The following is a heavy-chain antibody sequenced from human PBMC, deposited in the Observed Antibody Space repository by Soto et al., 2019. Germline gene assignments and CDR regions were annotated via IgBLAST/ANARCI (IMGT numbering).Heavy chain of an antibody. CDR1: GFTFSSYA. Sequence: EVQLLESGGGLVQPGGSLRLSCAASGFTFSSYALSWVRQAPGKGLEWVSAITGSGDRTYYADSVKGRLTISRDNSKNTLPLEMNSLRAEDTAVYYCAKGLGSGSYAASDSWGQGTLVTVSS. D-gene: IGHD1-26*01. CDR2: ITGSGDRT. CDR3: AKGLGSGSYAASDS. V-gene: IGHV3-23*01. J-gene: IGHJ5*01.